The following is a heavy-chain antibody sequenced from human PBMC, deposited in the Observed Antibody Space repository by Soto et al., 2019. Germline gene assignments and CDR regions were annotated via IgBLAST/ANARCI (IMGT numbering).Heavy chain of an antibody. D-gene: IGHD2-8*01. CDR3: ARGDSTDCSNGVCSFFYNHDMDV. Sequence: ASVKVSCKASGYSFTDYHIHWVRQAPGQGLEWLGRINPKSGGTSTAQKFQGWVTMTTDTSISTASMELTRLTSDDTAIYYCARGDSTDCSNGVCSFFYNHDMDVWGQGTTVTAP. V-gene: IGHV1-2*04. CDR1: GYSFTDYH. J-gene: IGHJ6*02. CDR2: INPKSGGT.